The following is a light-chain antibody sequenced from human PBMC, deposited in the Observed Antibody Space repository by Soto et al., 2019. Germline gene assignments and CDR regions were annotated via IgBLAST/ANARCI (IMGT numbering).Light chain of an antibody. CDR1: SSDIGAYDY. CDR3: FSFSTTCTHV. CDR2: EVN. Sequence: QSALTQPASLSGSPGQSITISCTGTSSDIGAYDYVSWFQQHPGKAPKLMISEVNNRPSGVSNRFSGSKSGNTAYLTISGLQVEDEAEYFCFSFSTTCTHVFGTGTQLTVL. J-gene: IGLJ7*01. V-gene: IGLV2-14*01.